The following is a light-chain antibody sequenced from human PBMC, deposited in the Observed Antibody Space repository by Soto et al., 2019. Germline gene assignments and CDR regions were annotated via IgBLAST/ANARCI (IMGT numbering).Light chain of an antibody. CDR3: QQSYRIPLT. Sequence: DIQMTQSPSSLSASVGDRVTITCRASQGISYYLNWYQQKPGKATKLLIYTASTLQGGVPSRFSGSGSGTDFTLTISSLQPEDFETYYCQQSYRIPLTFGPGTTVDIK. CDR1: QGISYY. CDR2: TAS. V-gene: IGKV1-39*01. J-gene: IGKJ3*01.